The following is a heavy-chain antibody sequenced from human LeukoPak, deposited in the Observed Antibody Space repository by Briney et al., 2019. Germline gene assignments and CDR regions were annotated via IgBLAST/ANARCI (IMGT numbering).Heavy chain of an antibody. Sequence: ASVKVSCKASGCTFTSYGISWVRQAPGQGLEWMGWISAYNGNTNYAQKLQGRVTMTADTSTSTAYMELRSLRSDDTAVYYCARDEDIVVVPAARVTHFDYWGQGTLVTVSS. CDR3: ARDEDIVVVPAARVTHFDY. D-gene: IGHD2-2*01. J-gene: IGHJ4*02. CDR2: ISAYNGNT. CDR1: GCTFTSYG. V-gene: IGHV1-18*01.